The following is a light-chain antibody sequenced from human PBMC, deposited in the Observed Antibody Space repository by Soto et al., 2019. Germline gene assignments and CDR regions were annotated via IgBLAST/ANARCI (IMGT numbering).Light chain of an antibody. CDR2: DAS. V-gene: IGKV1-33*01. CDR3: QHYDTLPPT. Sequence: DIQMTQSPSSLSASVGDRVTITCQASQDISHNLNWFQQKPGKAPNLLIFDASKLETGVPSRFTGSGSGTHFSFTITSLQPEDLATYYCQHYDTLPPTFGGGTKVEIK. CDR1: QDISHN. J-gene: IGKJ4*01.